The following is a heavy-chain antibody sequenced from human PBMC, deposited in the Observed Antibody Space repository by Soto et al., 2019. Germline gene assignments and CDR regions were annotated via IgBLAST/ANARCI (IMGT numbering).Heavy chain of an antibody. J-gene: IGHJ6*02. D-gene: IGHD3-3*01. Sequence: PGGSLRLSCAASGFTFSGSAMHWVRQASGKGLEWVGRIRSKANSYATAYAASVKGRFTISRDDSKNTAYLQMNSLKTEDTAVYYCTRHRDYDFWSGYYNDYYYGMDVWGQGTTVT. CDR2: IRSKANSYAT. V-gene: IGHV3-73*01. CDR1: GFTFSGSA. CDR3: TRHRDYDFWSGYYNDYYYGMDV.